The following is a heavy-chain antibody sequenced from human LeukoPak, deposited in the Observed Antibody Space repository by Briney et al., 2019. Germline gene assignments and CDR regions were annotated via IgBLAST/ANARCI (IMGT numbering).Heavy chain of an antibody. CDR1: GFTFSSYV. CDR2: ISGSGGST. Sequence: QTGGSLRLSCAVTGFTFSSYVMSWVRQAPGKGLEWVSSISGSGGSTYYADSVRGRFAISRDNSKKTLYLQMSNLRAEDTAVYFCARGGGLDVWGQGATVTVSS. D-gene: IGHD3-16*01. CDR3: ARGGGLDV. V-gene: IGHV3-23*01. J-gene: IGHJ6*02.